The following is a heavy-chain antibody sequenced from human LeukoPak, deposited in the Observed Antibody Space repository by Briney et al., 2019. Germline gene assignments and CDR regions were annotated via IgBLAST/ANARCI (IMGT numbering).Heavy chain of an antibody. CDR3: TKNAGRGRSNDF. V-gene: IGHV4-59*02. D-gene: IGHD2-15*01. CDR1: GDSVSSSY. Sequence: SETLSLTCSVSGDSVSSSYWSWIRQPPGKGLEWIGYIYYSGIINYNPSLKRRVTIALDTSRHQFSLNLNSVSAADTAMYYCTKNAGRGRSNDFWGQGILVTVSS. CDR2: IYYSGII. J-gene: IGHJ4*02.